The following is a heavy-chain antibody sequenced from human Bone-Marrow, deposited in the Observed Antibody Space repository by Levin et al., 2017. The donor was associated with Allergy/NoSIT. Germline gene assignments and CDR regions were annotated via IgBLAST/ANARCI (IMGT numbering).Heavy chain of an antibody. Sequence: PSETLSLTCTVSGGSISSYYWSWIRQPPGKGLEWIGYITYSGTTNYNPSLKSRVTISVDTSKNQFSLKLSSVTAADTAVYYCARGGDVWGQGTTVTVSS. V-gene: IGHV4-59*01. CDR2: ITYSGTT. CDR1: GGSISSYY. CDR3: ARGGDV. J-gene: IGHJ6*02.